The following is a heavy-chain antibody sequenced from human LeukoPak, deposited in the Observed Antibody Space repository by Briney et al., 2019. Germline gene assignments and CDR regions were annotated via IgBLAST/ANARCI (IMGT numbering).Heavy chain of an antibody. J-gene: IGHJ3*02. Sequence: GGSLRLSCAASGFTFSNYWMTWVRQAPGKGLEWVANIKGDGRVRNYVDSLKDRFTISRDNDKKLLYLQMNSLRVEDTATYYCARDPDVLLRGVEWYDAYDMWGQGTAVTVSS. CDR3: ARDPDVLLRGVEWYDAYDM. V-gene: IGHV3-7*01. D-gene: IGHD3-10*01. CDR2: IKGDGRVR. CDR1: GFTFSNYW.